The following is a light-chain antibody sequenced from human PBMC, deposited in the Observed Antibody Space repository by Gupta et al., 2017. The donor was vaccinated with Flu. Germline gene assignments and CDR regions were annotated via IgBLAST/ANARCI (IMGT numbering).Light chain of an antibody. V-gene: IGKV2-28*01. CDR2: LGS. Sequence: DIVMIQSPLSPPVTSGEPASILCRSSQILLHSTGYNYLDWYLQKPGQSPQPLIYLGSNRASGVPGRFSGSGSGTDFTLKIIRVEADDVGVYYCMQARQTPYSFGQGTKLEIK. CDR3: MQARQTPYS. J-gene: IGKJ2*03. CDR1: QILLHSTGYNY.